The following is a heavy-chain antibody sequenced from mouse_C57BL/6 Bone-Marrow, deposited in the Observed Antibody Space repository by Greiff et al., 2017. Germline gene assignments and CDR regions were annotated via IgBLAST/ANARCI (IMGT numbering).Heavy chain of an antibody. Sequence: QVQLQQSGPELVKPGASVKISCKASGYAFSSSWMNWVKQRPGKGLEWIGRIYPGDGDTNYNGKFKGKATLTAYKSSSTAYMQLSSLTSEDSAVYFCARRAFPTVGARGYYYAMDYWGQGTSVTVSS. J-gene: IGHJ4*01. D-gene: IGHD1-1*01. V-gene: IGHV1-82*01. CDR3: ARRAFPTVGARGYYYAMDY. CDR1: GYAFSSSW. CDR2: IYPGDGDT.